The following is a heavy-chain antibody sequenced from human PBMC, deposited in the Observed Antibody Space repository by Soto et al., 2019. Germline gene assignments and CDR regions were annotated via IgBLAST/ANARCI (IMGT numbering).Heavy chain of an antibody. D-gene: IGHD2-2*01. V-gene: IGHV5-10-1*01. CDR3: ASSPRGYCSSTSCRELGNYYGMDV. J-gene: IGHJ6*02. CDR1: GYSFTSYW. CDR2: IDPSDSYT. Sequence: GSLKISCKGSGYSFTSYWISWVRQMPGKGLEWMGRIDPSDSYTNYSPSFQGHVTISADKSISTAYLQWSSLKASDTAMYYYASSPRGYCSSTSCRELGNYYGMDVWGQGT.